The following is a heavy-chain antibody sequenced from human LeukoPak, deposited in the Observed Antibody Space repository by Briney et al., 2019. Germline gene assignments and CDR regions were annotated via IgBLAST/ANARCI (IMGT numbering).Heavy chain of an antibody. D-gene: IGHD1-26*01. V-gene: IGHV4-59*01. CDR3: ARVGGTHSYYYGMDV. Sequence: PSETLSLTCAVSGGSISNYYWSWIRQPPGRGLEWIGYIYYSGSTNYNPSLKSRVTISVDPCKNQFSLKLSSVHAADTAVYYCARVGGTHSYYYGMDVWGQGTTVTVSS. J-gene: IGHJ6*02. CDR1: GGSISNYY. CDR2: IYYSGST.